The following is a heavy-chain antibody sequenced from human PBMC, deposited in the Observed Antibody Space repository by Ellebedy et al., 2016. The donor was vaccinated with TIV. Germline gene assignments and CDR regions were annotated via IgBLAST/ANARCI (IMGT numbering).Heavy chain of an antibody. V-gene: IGHV3-11*04. D-gene: IGHD5-24*01. Sequence: PGGSLRLSCAASGFTFSDYYMSWIRQAPGKGLEWVSYISSSGSTIYYADSVKGRFTISRDYARNSLFLQMNSLRAEDAAVYYCSRDHNWAFDYWGQGTLVTVSS. CDR2: ISSSGSTI. CDR3: SRDHNWAFDY. J-gene: IGHJ4*02. CDR1: GFTFSDYY.